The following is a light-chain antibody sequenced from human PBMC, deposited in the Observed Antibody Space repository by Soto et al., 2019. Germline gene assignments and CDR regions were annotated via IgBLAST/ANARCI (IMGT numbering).Light chain of an antibody. CDR2: AAS. J-gene: IGKJ5*01. CDR3: QQYTNAHGIT. Sequence: EIALTQSPGTLSLSPGERATLSCRASQGVGNKYLAWYQQRPGQAPSLLIYAASSRATGVPDRFSGSGSGTDSTLTISRLELEDLAVYYCQQYTNAHGITFGQGTRLEIK. CDR1: QGVGNKY. V-gene: IGKV3-20*01.